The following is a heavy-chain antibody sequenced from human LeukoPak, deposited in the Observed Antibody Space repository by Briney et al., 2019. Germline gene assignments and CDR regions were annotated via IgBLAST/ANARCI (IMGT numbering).Heavy chain of an antibody. V-gene: IGHV3-21*01. CDR2: ISSSSSYI. J-gene: IGHJ6*02. Sequence: GGSLRLSCAASGFTFSSYSMNWVRQAPGKGLEWVSSISSSSSYIYYADSVKGRFTISRDNAKNSLYLQMNSLRAEDTAVYYCARAQDPYYYDSSGLFRTVSYYYGMDVWGQGTTVTVSS. CDR1: GFTFSSYS. CDR3: ARAQDPYYYDSSGLFRTVSYYYGMDV. D-gene: IGHD3-22*01.